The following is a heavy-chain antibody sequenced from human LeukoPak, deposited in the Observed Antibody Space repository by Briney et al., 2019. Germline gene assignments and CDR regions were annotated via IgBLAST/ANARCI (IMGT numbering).Heavy chain of an antibody. J-gene: IGHJ4*02. CDR2: IYYSGTT. Sequence: SEILSLTCTVSGGSISSYYWSWIRQPPGKGLEWIGYIYYSGTTNYNPSLKSRVTISVDTSKNQFSLKLTSVTAADTAVYYCAGGSGLPHFDYWGQGTLVTVSS. V-gene: IGHV4-59*01. D-gene: IGHD3-10*01. CDR3: AGGSGLPHFDY. CDR1: GGSISSYY.